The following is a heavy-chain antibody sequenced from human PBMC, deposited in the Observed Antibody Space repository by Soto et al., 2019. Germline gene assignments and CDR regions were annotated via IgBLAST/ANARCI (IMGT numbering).Heavy chain of an antibody. Sequence: GGSLRLSCAASGFTFSSYSMSWVRQAPGKGLEWVSSIIISSSSIYYADSLKGRFTISRDNAKNSLYLHMNSLTAEDTAVYYCARGYDTSGYWTAFDSWGQGALVTVSS. CDR2: IIISSSSI. CDR1: GFTFSSYS. CDR3: ARGYDTSGYWTAFDS. V-gene: IGHV3-21*01. J-gene: IGHJ4*02. D-gene: IGHD3-22*01.